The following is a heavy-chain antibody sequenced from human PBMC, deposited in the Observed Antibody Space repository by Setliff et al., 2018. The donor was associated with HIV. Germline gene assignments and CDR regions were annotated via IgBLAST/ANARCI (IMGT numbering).Heavy chain of an antibody. CDR1: GGSISGSSYY. V-gene: IGHV4-39*01. D-gene: IGHD3-16*01. J-gene: IGHJ4*02. CDR3: ARTSVITLALDY. Sequence: PSETLSLTCTVSGGSISGSSYYWGWIRQPPGEGLEWIGSIYYSGSTYYTPSLKSRVTISVDTSKNQFSLKLSSVTAADTAVFYCARTSVITLALDYWGQGTLVTVSS. CDR2: IYYSGST.